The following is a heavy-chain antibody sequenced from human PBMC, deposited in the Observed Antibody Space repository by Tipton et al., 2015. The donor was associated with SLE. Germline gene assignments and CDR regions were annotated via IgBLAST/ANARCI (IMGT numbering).Heavy chain of an antibody. D-gene: IGHD3-22*01. CDR1: GFTFSSYW. CDR3: ARDWGTYYYESSGYFNI. J-gene: IGHJ3*02. Sequence: GSLRLSCAASGFTFSSYWMSWVRQAPGKGLEWVANVKQDGSEKYYVDSVKGRFTIPRDNAKNSLYLQMNSLRAEDTAVYYCARDWGTYYYESSGYFNIWGQGTMVTVSS. V-gene: IGHV3-7*01. CDR2: VKQDGSEK.